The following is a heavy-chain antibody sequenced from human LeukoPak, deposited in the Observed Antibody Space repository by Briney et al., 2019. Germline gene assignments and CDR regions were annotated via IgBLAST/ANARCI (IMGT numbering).Heavy chain of an antibody. J-gene: IGHJ4*02. D-gene: IGHD3-3*01. CDR1: GGSFNTYY. CDR2: IYYSGST. Sequence: SETLSLTCTVSGGSFNTYYWSWIRQPPGKGLEWLGYIYYSGSTNYNPSLKSRVTISIDTSKIQFSLSLSSVTAADTAIYYCARGLASGYPPIPFDYWGQGTLVTVSS. CDR3: ARGLASGYPPIPFDY. V-gene: IGHV4-59*12.